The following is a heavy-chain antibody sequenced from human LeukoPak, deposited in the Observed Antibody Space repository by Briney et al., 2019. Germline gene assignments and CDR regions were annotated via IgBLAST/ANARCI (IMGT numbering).Heavy chain of an antibody. J-gene: IGHJ4*02. CDR3: TRHTSPTFDY. CDR1: GGSISSSSYY. D-gene: IGHD2-2*01. CDR2: IYYSGST. V-gene: IGHV4-39*01. Sequence: SETLSLTCTVSGGSISSSSYYWGWIRQPPGKGLEWIGSIYYSGSTYYNPSLKSRVTISVDTSKNQFSLKLSSVTAADTAVYYCTRHTSPTFDYWGQGTLVTVSS.